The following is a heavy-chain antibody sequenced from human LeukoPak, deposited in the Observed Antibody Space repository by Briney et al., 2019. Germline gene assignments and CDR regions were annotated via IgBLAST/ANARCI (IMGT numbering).Heavy chain of an antibody. CDR1: GYTFTSYD. CDR3: ARKHHYYHSSFDS. V-gene: IGHV1-8*01. CDR2: MNPNSGNT. J-gene: IGHJ4*02. Sequence: ASVKVSCKASGYTFTSYDINWVRQATGQGLEWMGWMNPNSGNTGYEQKFQGRVTMTRNTSISTAYMELSSLRSEDTAVYYCARKHHYYHSSFDSWGQGTLVTVSS. D-gene: IGHD3-22*01.